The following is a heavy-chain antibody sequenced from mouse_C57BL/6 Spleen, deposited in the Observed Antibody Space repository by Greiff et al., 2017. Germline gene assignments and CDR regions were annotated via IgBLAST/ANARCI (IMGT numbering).Heavy chain of an antibody. Sequence: EVQLQQSGPELVKPGASVKISCKASGYTFTDYYMNWVKQSHGKSLEWIGDINPNNGGTSYNQKFKGKATLTVDKSSSTAYMELRSLTSEDSAVYYCARREGLRLSYWYFDVWGTGTTVTVSS. D-gene: IGHD2-4*01. CDR1: GYTFTDYY. V-gene: IGHV1-26*01. CDR2: INPNNGGT. CDR3: ARREGLRLSYWYFDV. J-gene: IGHJ1*03.